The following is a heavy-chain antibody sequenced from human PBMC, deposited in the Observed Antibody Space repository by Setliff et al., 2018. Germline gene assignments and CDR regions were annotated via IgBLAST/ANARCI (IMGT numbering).Heavy chain of an antibody. D-gene: IGHD4-17*01. CDR1: GYTFTSYD. V-gene: IGHV1-8*01. CDR2: MNPNSGNT. J-gene: IGHJ4*02. CDR3: ARDEREYGDYGCDY. Sequence: GASVKVSCKASGYTFTSYDINWVRQATGQGLEWMGWMNPNSGNTGYAQKFQGRVTMTADKSTSTAYMELSSLRSEDTAVYYCARDEREYGDYGCDYWGQGTLVTVSS.